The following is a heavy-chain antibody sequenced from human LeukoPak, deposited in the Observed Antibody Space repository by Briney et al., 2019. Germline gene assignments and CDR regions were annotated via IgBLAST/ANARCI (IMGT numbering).Heavy chain of an antibody. Sequence: SETLSLTCTVSGGSISSYYRSWIRQPPGKGLEWIGYIYYSGSANYNPSLKSRVTISVDTSKNQFSLKLSSVTAADTAVYYCARGSPYYYDSSGYLEYAFDIWGQGTMVTVSS. CDR1: GGSISSYY. CDR3: ARGSPYYYDSSGYLEYAFDI. V-gene: IGHV4-59*01. D-gene: IGHD3-22*01. J-gene: IGHJ3*02. CDR2: IYYSGSA.